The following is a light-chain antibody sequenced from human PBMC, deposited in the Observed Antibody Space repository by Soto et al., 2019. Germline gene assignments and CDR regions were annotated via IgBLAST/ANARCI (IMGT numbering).Light chain of an antibody. V-gene: IGKV3-20*01. CDR1: QTVKNNY. CDR2: GTS. CDR3: QQYGTSPLT. J-gene: IGKJ4*01. Sequence: ETVLTQSPDTLSLSPGEGATLSCRASQTVKNNYLAWYQQRRGLAPRLLIYGTSGRATGIPERFSGSGSGTDLTLTITRLEPEDFAVYYCQQYGTSPLTFGGGTKV.